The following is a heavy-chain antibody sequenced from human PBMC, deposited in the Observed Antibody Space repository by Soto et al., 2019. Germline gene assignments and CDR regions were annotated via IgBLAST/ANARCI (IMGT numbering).Heavy chain of an antibody. D-gene: IGHD2-8*01. CDR1: GFSISQYY. V-gene: IGHV4-59*01. CDR3: AKEHWCSFDF. CDR2: ISYTGAT. J-gene: IGHJ4*02. Sequence: SETLSLTCTVSGFSISQYYWNWIRQSPERGLEWIGYISYTGATMYNPSLKSRVTISRDTSKNQFSLKLSSVAAADMAVYFCAKEHWCSFDFWGQGALVTVSS.